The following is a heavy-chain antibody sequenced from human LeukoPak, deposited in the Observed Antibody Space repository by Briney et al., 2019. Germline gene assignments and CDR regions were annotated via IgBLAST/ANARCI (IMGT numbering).Heavy chain of an antibody. CDR1: GFALSNYY. J-gene: IGHJ4*02. CDR3: ARDQDYTGIDY. CDR2: ISSSSSLI. D-gene: IGHD4-11*01. V-gene: IGHV3-21*01. Sequence: GGSLRLSCLASGFALSNYYINWVRQAPGKGLEWVSSISSSSSLIYYEESMKGRFTISRDNARNSLYLQMNSLRAEDTAVYYCARDQDYTGIDYWGQGTLVTVSS.